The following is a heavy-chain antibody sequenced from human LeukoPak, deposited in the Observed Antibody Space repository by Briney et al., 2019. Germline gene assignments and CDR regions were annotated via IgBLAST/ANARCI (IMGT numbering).Heavy chain of an antibody. D-gene: IGHD4-23*01. J-gene: IGHJ4*02. CDR2: INHSGST. V-gene: IGHV4-34*01. Sequence: ASETLSLTCAVYGGSFSGYYWSWIRQPPGKGLEWIGEINHSGSTNYNPSLKSRVTISVDTSKNQFSLKLSSVTAADTAVYYCARDAVGPTVRQFAYWGQGTLVTVSS. CDR3: ARDAVGPTVRQFAY. CDR1: GGSFSGYY.